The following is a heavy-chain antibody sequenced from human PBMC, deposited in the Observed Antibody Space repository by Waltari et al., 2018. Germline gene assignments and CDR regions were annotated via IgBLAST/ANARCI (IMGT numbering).Heavy chain of an antibody. CDR1: W. Sequence: WCGWVRQPPGKGLEWVGQIHRSGRTYYNPSLESRVSVSMDTSNNNVFLKLSSAIAADTAVYYCARDRGRGLYFDSWGQGTLVTVSP. J-gene: IGHJ4*02. D-gene: IGHD2-15*01. CDR2: IHRSGRT. CDR3: ARDRGRGLYFDS. V-gene: IGHV4-4*02.